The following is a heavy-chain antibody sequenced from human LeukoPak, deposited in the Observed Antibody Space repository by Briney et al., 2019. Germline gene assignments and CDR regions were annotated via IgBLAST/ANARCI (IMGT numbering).Heavy chain of an antibody. J-gene: IGHJ4*02. CDR2: LYIGGIT. D-gene: IGHD5-18*01. CDR3: MTAAGYNFGQY. V-gene: IGHV3-53*01. CDR1: GLTVNNNY. Sequence: QSGGSLRLSCAASGLTVNNNYMNWVRQAPGKGLEWVSALYIGGITYYADSVRGRFTISRDDSKNTLYLQMNSLRAEDTAIYYCMTAAGYNFGQYWGQGTLVTVSS.